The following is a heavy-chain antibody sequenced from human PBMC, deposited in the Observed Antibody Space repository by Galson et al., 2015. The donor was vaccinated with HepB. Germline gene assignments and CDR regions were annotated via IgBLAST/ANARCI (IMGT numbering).Heavy chain of an antibody. CDR2: INTATGNP. CDR3: ARVRVASGGEGYHYYGMDV. V-gene: IGHV7-4-1*02. J-gene: IGHJ6*02. D-gene: IGHD2-8*02. Sequence: SVKVSCKASGYTFTIYTMNWVRQAPGQGLEWMGWINTATGNPTYAQGFTGRVVFSLDTSVSTAYLQISSLKAEDTAVYYCARVRVASGGEGYHYYGMDVWGQGTTVTVSS. CDR1: GYTFTIYT.